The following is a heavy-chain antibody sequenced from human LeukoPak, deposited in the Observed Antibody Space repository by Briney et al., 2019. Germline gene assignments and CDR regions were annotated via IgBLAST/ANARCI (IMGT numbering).Heavy chain of an antibody. Sequence: GGSLRLSCAASGFTFSSYWMSWVRQAPGRGLEWVANIKQDGSEKYYVDSVKGRFTISRDNAKNSLYPQMNSLRAEDTAVYYCARVGRYSTTFDYWGQGTLVTVSS. CDR1: GFTFSSYW. CDR3: ARVGRYSTTFDY. CDR2: IKQDGSEK. J-gene: IGHJ4*02. D-gene: IGHD2-15*01. V-gene: IGHV3-7*01.